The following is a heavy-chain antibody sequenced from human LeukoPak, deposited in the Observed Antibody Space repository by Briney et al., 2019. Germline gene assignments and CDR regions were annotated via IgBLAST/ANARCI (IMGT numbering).Heavy chain of an antibody. CDR1: RFTFSSYS. J-gene: IGHJ4*02. D-gene: IGHD5-18*01. CDR2: ISSSSSYI. CDR3: ARAEGIQVWSFDY. Sequence: GGSLRLSCAASRFTFSSYSMNWVRQAPGKGLEWVSSISSSSSYIYYADSVKGRFTISRDNAKNSLYLQMNSLRAEDTAVYYCARAEGIQVWSFDYWGQGTLVTVSS. V-gene: IGHV3-21*01.